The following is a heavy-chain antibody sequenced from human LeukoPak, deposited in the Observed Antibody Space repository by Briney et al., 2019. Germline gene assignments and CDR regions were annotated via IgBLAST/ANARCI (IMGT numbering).Heavy chain of an antibody. CDR1: GFTFRTYN. CDR2: ITSGGTTI. CDR3: ARDYSTVTTFFDY. D-gene: IGHD4-17*01. V-gene: IGHV3-48*01. J-gene: IGHJ4*02. Sequence: QPGGSLRLSCAASGFTFRTYNMNWVRQPPGKGLEWVSYITSGGTTIYYADPVKGRFTISRDNAKNTLYLQMNSLRAEDTAVYYCARDYSTVTTFFDYWGQGTLVTVSS.